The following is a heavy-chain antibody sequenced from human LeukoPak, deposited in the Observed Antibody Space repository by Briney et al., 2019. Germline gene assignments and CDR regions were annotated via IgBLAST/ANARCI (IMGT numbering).Heavy chain of an antibody. CDR3: ASYGAVAGRRSYYFDY. CDR1: GYTFTSYG. D-gene: IGHD6-19*01. CDR2: ISAYNGNT. J-gene: IGHJ4*02. V-gene: IGHV1-18*01. Sequence: GASVKVSCKASGYTFTSYGISWVRQAPGQGLEWMGWISAYNGNTKYAQKLQGRVTMTTDTSTSTAYMELRSLRSDDTAVYYCASYGAVAGRRSYYFDYWGQGTLVTVSS.